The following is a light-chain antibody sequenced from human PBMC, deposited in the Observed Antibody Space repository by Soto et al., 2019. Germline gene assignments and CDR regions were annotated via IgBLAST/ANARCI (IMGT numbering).Light chain of an antibody. CDR1: QSVSSSY. CDR3: QQYGSSTA. V-gene: IGKV3-20*01. Sequence: EIVLTQSPGTLSLSPGERGTLSCRASQSVSSSYLAWYQQKPGQAPRLLIYGASSRATGIPDRFSGSGSGTDFTLTISRLEPEDFAVYYCQQYGSSTAFGGGTKVDIK. CDR2: GAS. J-gene: IGKJ4*01.